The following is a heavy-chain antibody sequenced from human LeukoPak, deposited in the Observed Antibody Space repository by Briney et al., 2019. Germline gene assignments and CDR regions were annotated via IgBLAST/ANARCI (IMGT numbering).Heavy chain of an antibody. Sequence: SETLSLTCTVSGGSISSYYWSWIRQPAGKGLEWIGRIYTSGSTNYNPSLKSRVTMSVDTSKNQFSLELSSVTAADTAVYYCARSRYSSSSGYFDLWGRGTLVTVSS. CDR1: GGSISSYY. J-gene: IGHJ2*01. V-gene: IGHV4-4*07. D-gene: IGHD6-13*01. CDR2: IYTSGST. CDR3: ARSRYSSSSGYFDL.